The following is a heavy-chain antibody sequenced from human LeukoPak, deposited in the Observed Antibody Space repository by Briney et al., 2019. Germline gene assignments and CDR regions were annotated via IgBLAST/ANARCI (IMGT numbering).Heavy chain of an antibody. Sequence: SVKVSCKASGGTFSSYAISWVRQAPGQGLEWMGRIIPILGIANYAQKLQGRVTITADKSTSTAYMELSSLRSEDTAVYYCARIREMATIGYYYYGMDVWGQGTTVTVSS. CDR1: GGTFSSYA. D-gene: IGHD5-12*01. CDR2: IIPILGIA. J-gene: IGHJ6*02. CDR3: ARIREMATIGYYYYGMDV. V-gene: IGHV1-69*04.